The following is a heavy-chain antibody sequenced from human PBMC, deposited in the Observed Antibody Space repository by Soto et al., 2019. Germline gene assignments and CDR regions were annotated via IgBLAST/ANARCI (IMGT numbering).Heavy chain of an antibody. Sequence: GGSLRLSCAASGFTFSSYSMNWGRQAPGKGLEWVSYISSSSSTIYYADSVKGRFTISRDNAKNSLYLQMNSLRDEGTAVYYCAREAFYSSGPINWFDPWGQGTLVTVSS. CDR3: AREAFYSSGPINWFDP. D-gene: IGHD6-19*01. CDR1: GFTFSSYS. CDR2: ISSSSSTI. V-gene: IGHV3-48*02. J-gene: IGHJ5*02.